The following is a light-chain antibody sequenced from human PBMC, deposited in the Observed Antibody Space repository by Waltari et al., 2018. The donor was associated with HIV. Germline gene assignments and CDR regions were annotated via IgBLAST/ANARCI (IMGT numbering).Light chain of an antibody. V-gene: IGLV2-14*03. CDR3: SSYTSSSTPYV. Sequence: QSALTQPASVSGSPGQSITISCTGTSSDVGGYNYVSWSQQHPGKAPKRMIYDVSNRPSGVSNRFSGSKSGNTASLTISGLQAEDEADYYCSSYTSSSTPYVFGTGTKVTVL. CDR1: SSDVGGYNY. CDR2: DVS. J-gene: IGLJ1*01.